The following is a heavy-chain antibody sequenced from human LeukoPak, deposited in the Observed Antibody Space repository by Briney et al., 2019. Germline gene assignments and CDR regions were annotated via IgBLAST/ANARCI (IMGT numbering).Heavy chain of an antibody. Sequence: SETLSLTCSVYGGSFSGYYWSWIRQSPGRGLEWIGEINQRGSTNYNPSLKSRATISVDTSKNQFSPRLSSVTAADTGVYYCATKYSVAVAANPPHFDYWGQGTLVTVSP. V-gene: IGHV4-34*01. CDR2: INQRGST. J-gene: IGHJ4*02. CDR3: ATKYSVAVAANPPHFDY. D-gene: IGHD6-19*01. CDR1: GGSFSGYY.